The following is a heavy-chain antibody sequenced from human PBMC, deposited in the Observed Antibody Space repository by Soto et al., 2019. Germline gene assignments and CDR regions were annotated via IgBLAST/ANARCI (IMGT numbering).Heavy chain of an antibody. Sequence: MQLVQSGPEVKKPGTSVKVSCKASGFTFSTSAVQWVRQARGQRPEWMGWIVGGSGNTNYAQNSQERVIITRDMSTSTVYMELSSLRSDDTAVYFCEARRSGLYAMDVGGQGTTVTVSS. CDR3: EARRSGLYAMDV. V-gene: IGHV1-58*01. J-gene: IGHJ6*02. CDR2: IVGGSGNT. D-gene: IGHD1-26*01. CDR1: GFTFSTSA.